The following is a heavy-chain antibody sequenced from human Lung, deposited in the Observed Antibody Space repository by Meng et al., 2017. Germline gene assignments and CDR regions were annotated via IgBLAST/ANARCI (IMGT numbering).Heavy chain of an antibody. V-gene: IGHV4-34*01. D-gene: IGHD4-11*01. CDR1: GGSVSDYY. CDR3: ARGPTTMAHDFDY. CDR2: INHSGST. Sequence: QLQLQQWCAGLLTPSESLSLPCVVSGGSVSDYYWSWIRQPPGKGLEWIGEINHSGSTNYNPSLESRATISVDTSQNNLSLKLSSVTAADSAVYYCARGPTTMAHDFDYWGQGTLVTVSS. J-gene: IGHJ4*02.